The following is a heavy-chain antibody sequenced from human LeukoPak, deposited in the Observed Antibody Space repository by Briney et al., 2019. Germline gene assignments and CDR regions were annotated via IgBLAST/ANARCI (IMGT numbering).Heavy chain of an antibody. J-gene: IGHJ3*02. CDR3: ARGIRYCSSTSCHLDAFDI. CDR2: IYYSGST. V-gene: IGHV4-59*01. Sequence: SETLSLTCTVSGGSISSYYWSWIRQPPGKGLEWIGYIYYSGSTNYNPSLKSRVTISVDTSKNQFSLKLSSVTAADTAVYYCARGIRYCSSTSCHLDAFDIWGQGTMVTVSS. D-gene: IGHD2-2*01. CDR1: GGSISSYY.